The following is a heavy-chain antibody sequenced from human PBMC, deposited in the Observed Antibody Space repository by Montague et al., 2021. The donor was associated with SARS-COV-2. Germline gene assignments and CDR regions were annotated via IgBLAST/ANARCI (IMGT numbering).Heavy chain of an antibody. V-gene: IGHV4-39*02. D-gene: IGHD2-8*01. Sequence: SETLSLTCTVSGGSISSPDYYWGWLRPSTGQGLEWIGSISYTGRNYYNPSIRSRVSLSMDTSKNHFSLSLSSATVADTAVYFCASQLPSYCATNKCYPYYFDGWGQGALVTVSS. CDR2: ISYTGRN. CDR1: GGSISSPDYY. J-gene: IGHJ4*02. CDR3: ASQLPSYCATNKCYPYYFDG.